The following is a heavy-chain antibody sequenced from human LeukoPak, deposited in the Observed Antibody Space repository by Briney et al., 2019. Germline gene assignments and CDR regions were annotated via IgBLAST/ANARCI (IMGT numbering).Heavy chain of an antibody. D-gene: IGHD6-13*01. CDR1: GGSISSSSYY. J-gene: IGHJ4*02. V-gene: IGHV4-39*07. CDR3: ARDQGGSSNV. CDR2: IYYSGST. Sequence: SETLSLTCTVSGGSISSSSYYWGWIRQPPGKGLEWIGSIYYSGSTYYNPSLKSRVTISVDTSKNQFSLKLSSVTAADTAVYYCARDQGGSSNVWGQGTLVTVSS.